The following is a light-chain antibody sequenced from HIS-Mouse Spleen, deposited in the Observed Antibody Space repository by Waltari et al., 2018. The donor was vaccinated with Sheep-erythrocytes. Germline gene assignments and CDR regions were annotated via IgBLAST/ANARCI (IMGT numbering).Light chain of an antibody. CDR2: QDT. CDR1: NLGAKY. V-gene: IGLV3-1*01. Sequence: SSYLTQPPSVSVSPGQTARITSSGDNLGAKYACCHQQKPGQSPVLVIYQDTKRPSGIPERFSGSNSGNTATLTISGTQAMDEADYYCQAWDSSIVVFGGGTKPTVL. J-gene: IGLJ2*01. CDR3: QAWDSSIVV.